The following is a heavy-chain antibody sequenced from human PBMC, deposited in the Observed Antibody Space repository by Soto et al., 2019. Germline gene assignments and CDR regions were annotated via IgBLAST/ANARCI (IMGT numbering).Heavy chain of an antibody. J-gene: IGHJ4*02. CDR2: INAGNGNT. Sequence: QVQLVQSGAEVKKPGASVKVSCKASGYTFTSYAMHWVRQAPGQRLESMGWINAGNGNTKYSKKFQGRVTITRDTPAGTAYMELGRLGTEDTAAYYWERRAPPTDSWGQGTLVTVSS. CDR3: ERRAPPTDS. CDR1: GYTFTSYA. V-gene: IGHV1-3*01.